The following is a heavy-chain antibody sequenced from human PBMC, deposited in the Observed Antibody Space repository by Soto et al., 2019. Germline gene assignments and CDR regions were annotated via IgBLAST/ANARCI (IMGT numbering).Heavy chain of an antibody. Sequence: QLQLQESGPGLVKPSETLSLTCTVSGGSISSSSYYWGWIRQPPGKGLEWIGSIYYSGSTYYNPSLKSRVTISVDTSKNQFSLKLSSVTAADTAVYYCARDGNYYYDSSGYSNWFDPWGQGTLVTVSS. D-gene: IGHD3-22*01. J-gene: IGHJ5*02. V-gene: IGHV4-39*07. CDR2: IYYSGST. CDR1: GGSISSSSYY. CDR3: ARDGNYYYDSSGYSNWFDP.